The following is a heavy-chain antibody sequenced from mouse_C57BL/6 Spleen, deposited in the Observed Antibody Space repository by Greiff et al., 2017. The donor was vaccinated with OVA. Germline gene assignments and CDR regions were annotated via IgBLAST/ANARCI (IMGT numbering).Heavy chain of an antibody. CDR3: ARQNSNYVGFAY. V-gene: IGHV5-6*01. Sequence: EVQLVESGGDLVKPGGSLKLSCAASGFTFSSYGMSWVRQTPDKRLEWVATISSGGIYTYYPDSVKGRFTISRDNAKNTLYLQMSSLKSEDTAMYYCARQNSNYVGFAYWGQGTLVTVSA. CDR1: GFTFSSYG. J-gene: IGHJ3*01. D-gene: IGHD2-5*01. CDR2: ISSGGIYT.